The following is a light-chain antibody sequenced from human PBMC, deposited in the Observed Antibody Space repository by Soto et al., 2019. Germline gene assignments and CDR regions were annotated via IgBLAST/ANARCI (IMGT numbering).Light chain of an antibody. CDR2: AAS. V-gene: IGKV1-39*01. CDR3: QQCYGSPRT. J-gene: IGKJ1*01. Sequence: DIQMTQSPSTLSASVGDRVTITCRASQSISTYLNWYKQKLGKAPTLLIYAASSLQSGVPSRFRGGGSGTDFTLTISNLQPEDFATYFCQQCYGSPRTFGQGTKV. CDR1: QSISTY.